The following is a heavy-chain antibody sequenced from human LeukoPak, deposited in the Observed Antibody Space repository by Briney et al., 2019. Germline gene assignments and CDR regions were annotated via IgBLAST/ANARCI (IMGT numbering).Heavy chain of an antibody. Sequence: SETLSLTCTVSGGSISSSSYYWGWLRQPPGKGLEWIGNIYYSGSTYYSPSLKSRITISVDTSKNQFSLKLSSVTAADTALYYCARDYGDFYFDYRGQGTLVTVSS. V-gene: IGHV4-39*02. CDR3: ARDYGDFYFDY. D-gene: IGHD4-17*01. CDR1: GGSISSSSYY. J-gene: IGHJ4*02. CDR2: IYYSGST.